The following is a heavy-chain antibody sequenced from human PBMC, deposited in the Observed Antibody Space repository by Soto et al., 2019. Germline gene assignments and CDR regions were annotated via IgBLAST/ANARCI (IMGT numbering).Heavy chain of an antibody. CDR1: GGTFRTNA. V-gene: IGHV1-69*12. J-gene: IGHJ6*02. CDR2: IIPIFPTP. CDR3: ARDKDRQQLGGNYYYIMDL. D-gene: IGHD3-3*02. Sequence: QVQLVQSGAEVKKPGSSVKISCKASGGTFRTNAFSWVRQAPGQGVEWMGGIIPIFPTPDYAQKFQGRVTITADESTTTTYMELSSLRSEDTATYYCARDKDRQQLGGNYYYIMDLWGQGTTVTVSS.